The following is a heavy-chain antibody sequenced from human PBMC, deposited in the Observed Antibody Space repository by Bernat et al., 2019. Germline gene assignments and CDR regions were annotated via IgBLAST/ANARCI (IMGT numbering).Heavy chain of an antibody. CDR2: IKQDGSDI. D-gene: IGHD2-2*01. J-gene: IGHJ4*02. V-gene: IGHV3-7*04. CDR1: GFSFSSYW. Sequence: EVQLLESGGGLVQPGGSLRLSCTVSGFSFSSYWMNWVRQAPGQGLEWVAAIKQDGSDIKYVDSVKGRLTISRDNAKNLLYLQMNNLRDEDTAVYYCARPARTNADQFFDYWGQGALVTVSS. CDR3: ARPARTNADQFFDY.